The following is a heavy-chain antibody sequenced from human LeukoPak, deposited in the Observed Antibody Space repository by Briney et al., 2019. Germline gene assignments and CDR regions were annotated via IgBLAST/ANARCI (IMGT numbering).Heavy chain of an antibody. Sequence: GGSLRLSCAASGFTFSTYSMHWVRQAPGKGLEWVTVTSYDGNEKYYADSVKGRFTISRDNSKNTVYLQMNSLRAEDTAVYYCATGGTRAATGRMGFWGQGTLVTVSS. V-gene: IGHV3-30*03. CDR1: GFTFSTYS. D-gene: IGHD6-25*01. J-gene: IGHJ4*02. CDR2: TSYDGNEK. CDR3: ATGGTRAATGRMGF.